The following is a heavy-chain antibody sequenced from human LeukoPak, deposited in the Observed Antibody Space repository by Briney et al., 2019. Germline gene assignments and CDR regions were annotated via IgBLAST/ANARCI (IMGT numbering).Heavy chain of an antibody. V-gene: IGHV3-30*18. CDR2: ISYDGSNK. Sequence: GGSLRLSCAASGFTFSSYGMHWVRQAPGKGLEWVAVISYDGSNKYYADSVKGRFTISRDNSKNTLYLQMNSLRAEDTAVYYCAKDLLAYCGGDCSLFDYWGQGTLVTVSS. J-gene: IGHJ4*02. CDR3: AKDLLAYCGGDCSLFDY. D-gene: IGHD2-21*02. CDR1: GFTFSSYG.